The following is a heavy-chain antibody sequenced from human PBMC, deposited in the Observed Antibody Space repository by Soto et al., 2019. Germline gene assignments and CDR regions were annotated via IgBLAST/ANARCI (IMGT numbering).Heavy chain of an antibody. CDR3: ARILPEGGYYYYYYMDV. D-gene: IGHD1-26*01. V-gene: IGHV5-51*01. Sequence: PGESLKISCKGSGYSFTSYWIGWVRQMPGKGLEWMGIIYPGDSDTRYSPSFQGQVTISADKSISTAYLQWSSLKASDTAMYYCARILPEGGYYYYYYMDVWGKGTTVTVSS. CDR1: GYSFTSYW. J-gene: IGHJ6*03. CDR2: IYPGDSDT.